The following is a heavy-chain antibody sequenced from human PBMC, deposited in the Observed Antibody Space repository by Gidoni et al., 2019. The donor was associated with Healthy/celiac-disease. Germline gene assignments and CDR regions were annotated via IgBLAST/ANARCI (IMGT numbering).Heavy chain of an antibody. D-gene: IGHD3-10*01. CDR2: ISYDGSNK. V-gene: IGHV3-30*18. Sequence: QVQLVESGGGVVQPGRSLRLSCAASGFTFSSYGMHWVRQAPGKGLEWVAVISYDGSNKYYADSVKGRFTISRDNSKNTLYLQMNSLRAEDTAVYYCAKDTGVATWGQGTLVTVSS. CDR1: GFTFSSYG. J-gene: IGHJ4*02. CDR3: AKDTGVAT.